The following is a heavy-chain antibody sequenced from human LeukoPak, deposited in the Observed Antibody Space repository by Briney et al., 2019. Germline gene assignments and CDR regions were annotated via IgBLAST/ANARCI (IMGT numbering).Heavy chain of an antibody. J-gene: IGHJ5*02. CDR1: GGSISSGGYS. D-gene: IGHD6-13*01. CDR3: ARGRGSSSWPLEFDP. CDR2: IYHSGST. Sequence: SETLSLTCAVSGGSISSGGYSWSWIRQPPGKGLEWIGYIYHSGSTYYNPSLKSRVTISVDTSKNQFSLKLSSVTAADTAVYYCARGRGSSSWPLEFDPWGQGTLVTVSS. V-gene: IGHV4-30-2*01.